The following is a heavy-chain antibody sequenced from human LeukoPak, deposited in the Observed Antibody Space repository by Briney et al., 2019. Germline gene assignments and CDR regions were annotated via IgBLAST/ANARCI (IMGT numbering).Heavy chain of an antibody. Sequence: GESLKISCKTSGYSFTTYWIGWGGQMPGTGLEWVGTIYPDDSDTRYSPSFQGQVVISADRSIRTAYLQWNTLKTSDTDMYYCVRQRGASGTINHFDPWGQGTLVTVSS. V-gene: IGHV5-51*01. J-gene: IGHJ5*02. D-gene: IGHD3-10*01. CDR3: VRQRGASGTINHFDP. CDR1: GYSFTTYW. CDR2: IYPDDSDT.